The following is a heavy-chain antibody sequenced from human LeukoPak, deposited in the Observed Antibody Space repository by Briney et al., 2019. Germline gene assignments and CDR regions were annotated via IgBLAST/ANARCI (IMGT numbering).Heavy chain of an antibody. CDR2: IYDSGST. Sequence: SETLSLTCTVSGGSISSSSYYWGWIRQPPGKGLEWIGSIYDSGSTYYNPSLKSRVTISVDTSKNQFSLKLSSVTAADTAVYYCASIRGWSDNAVHYWGQGTPVTVSS. J-gene: IGHJ4*02. CDR3: ASIRGWSDNAVHY. D-gene: IGHD3-3*01. CDR1: GGSISSSSYY. V-gene: IGHV4-39*07.